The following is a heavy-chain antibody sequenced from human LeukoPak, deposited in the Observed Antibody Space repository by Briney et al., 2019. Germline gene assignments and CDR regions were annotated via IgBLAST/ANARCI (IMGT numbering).Heavy chain of an antibody. CDR3: ARVMGRATYDSSGYYYDY. Sequence: SGGSLRLSCAASGFTFSSYSMNWVRQAPGKGLEWGSSISSSSSYIYYADSVKGRFAISRDNAKNSLYLQMNSLRAEDTAVYYCARVMGRATYDSSGYYYDYWGQGTLVTVSS. D-gene: IGHD3-22*01. J-gene: IGHJ4*02. V-gene: IGHV3-21*01. CDR2: ISSSSSYI. CDR1: GFTFSSYS.